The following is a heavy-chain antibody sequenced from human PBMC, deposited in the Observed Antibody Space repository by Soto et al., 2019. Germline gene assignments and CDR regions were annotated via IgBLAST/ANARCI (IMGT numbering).Heavy chain of an antibody. J-gene: IGHJ4*01. Sequence: NVYRKGCASAISSYGISWVRQAPGQGLEWMGWISAYNGNTNYAQKLQGRVTMTTDTSTSTAYMELRSLRSDDTAVYYCARDRYYYDSSGSYWG. CDR3: ARDRYYYDSSGSY. V-gene: IGHV1-18*04. CDR2: ISAYNGNT. CDR1: ASAISSYG. D-gene: IGHD3-22*01.